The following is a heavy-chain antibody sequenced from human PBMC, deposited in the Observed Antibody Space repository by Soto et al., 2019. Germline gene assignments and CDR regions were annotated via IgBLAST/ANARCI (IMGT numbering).Heavy chain of an antibody. CDR1: GFTFSSYS. CDR2: ISGSGGST. D-gene: IGHD3-10*01. V-gene: IGHV3-23*01. CDR3: AKEGGSGSRYGMDV. Sequence: PGGSLRLSCAASGFTFSSYSMNWVRQAPGKGLEWVSAISGSGGSTYYADSVKGRFTISRDNSKDTLYLQMNSLRAEDTAVYYCAKEGGSGSRYGMDVWGQGTTVTVSS. J-gene: IGHJ6*02.